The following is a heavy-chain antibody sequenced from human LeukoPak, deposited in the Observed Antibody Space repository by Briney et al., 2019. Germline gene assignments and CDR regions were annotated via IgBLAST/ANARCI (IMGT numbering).Heavy chain of an antibody. J-gene: IGHJ4*02. D-gene: IGHD6-13*01. V-gene: IGHV4-61*02. CDR3: ARAGMAASAFRLH. CDR2: IHTRGST. Sequence: SETLSLTCTVSGASITDDIYYWSWIRQPAGKGLEWIGRIHTRGSTDYNPSHKSRVTISMDKAKDHFSLRLTSVTAADTAVYFCARAGMAASAFRLHWGQGTLVTVSS. CDR1: GASITDDIYY.